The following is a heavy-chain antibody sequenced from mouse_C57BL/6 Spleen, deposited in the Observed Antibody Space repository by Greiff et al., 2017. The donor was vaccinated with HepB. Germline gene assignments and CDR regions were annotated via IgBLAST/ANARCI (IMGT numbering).Heavy chain of an antibody. Sequence: EVQRVESGGGLVKPGGSLKLSCAASGFTFSSYTMSWVRQTPEKRLEWVATISGGGGNTYYPDSVKGRFTISRDNAKNTLYLQMSSLRSEDTALYYCARHLTKYSNYWYFDVWGTGTTVTVSS. CDR1: GFTFSSYT. J-gene: IGHJ1*03. CDR3: ARHLTKYSNYWYFDV. CDR2: ISGGGGNT. D-gene: IGHD2-5*01. V-gene: IGHV5-9*01.